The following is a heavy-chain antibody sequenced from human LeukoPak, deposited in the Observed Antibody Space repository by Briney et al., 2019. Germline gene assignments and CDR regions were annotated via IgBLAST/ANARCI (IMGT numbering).Heavy chain of an antibody. D-gene: IGHD1-7*01. CDR2: IKEDGSEK. V-gene: IGHV3-7*01. CDR1: GFTFSRSW. J-gene: IGHJ4*02. Sequence: VSLRLSCAASGFTFSRSWMHWVRQAPGKGLEWVASIKEDGSEKYYVDSVKGRFTISRDNAKNSLYLQMNSLRAEDTAVYYCPLELGEGFDYWGQGTLVTVSS. CDR3: PLELGEGFDY.